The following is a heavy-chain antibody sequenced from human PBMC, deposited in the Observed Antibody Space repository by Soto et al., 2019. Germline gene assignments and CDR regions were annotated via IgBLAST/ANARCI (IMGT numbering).Heavy chain of an antibody. J-gene: IGHJ4*02. D-gene: IGHD2-8*01. V-gene: IGHV4-59*01. CDR3: TRVANGGLFDK. Sequence: WTWIRQTPGKGLEWIGYAHYSGTTNYNPSLTSRVTMSVDTSNNQISLKLNSVTAADTAIYYCTRVANGGLFDKWGQGILVTVSS. CDR2: AHYSGTT.